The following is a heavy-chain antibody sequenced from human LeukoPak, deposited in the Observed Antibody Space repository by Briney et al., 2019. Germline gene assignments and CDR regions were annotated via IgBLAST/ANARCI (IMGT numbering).Heavy chain of an antibody. D-gene: IGHD3-22*01. V-gene: IGHV3-66*01. Sequence: PGGSLRLSCAASGFTVSSNYMSWVRQAPGKGLEWVSVIYSGGSTYYADSVKGRFTISRDNSKNTLYLQMNSLRAEDTAVYYCARDLEGYDSSGSLWGGGQGTLVTVSS. J-gene: IGHJ4*02. CDR1: GFTVSSNY. CDR3: ARDLEGYDSSGSLWG. CDR2: IYSGGST.